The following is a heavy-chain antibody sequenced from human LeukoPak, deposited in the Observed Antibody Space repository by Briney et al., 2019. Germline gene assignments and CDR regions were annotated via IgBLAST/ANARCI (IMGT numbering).Heavy chain of an antibody. Sequence: GGSLRLSCAASGFTFSSYEMNWVRQAPGKGLEWVGRLKSKTDGGTTDYAAPVKGRFTISRDDSKNTLYLQMNSLKTEDTAVYYCTTYGYPSDAFDMWGQGTMVTVSS. CDR2: LKSKTDGGTT. V-gene: IGHV3-15*01. D-gene: IGHD1-1*01. CDR1: GFTFSSYE. CDR3: TTYGYPSDAFDM. J-gene: IGHJ3*02.